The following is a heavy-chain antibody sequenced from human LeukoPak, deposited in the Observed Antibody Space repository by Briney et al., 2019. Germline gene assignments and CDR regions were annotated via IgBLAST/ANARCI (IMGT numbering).Heavy chain of an antibody. Sequence: SETLSLTCSVSGDSISSGDYYWSWIRQHPERGLEWIGYIYHSGSTFYNPSLKSRVIMSVDTSKNQFSLKLSSVTAADTAVYYCARAVGLVATTRIRFDPWGQGTLVTVSS. V-gene: IGHV4-31*03. D-gene: IGHD5-12*01. CDR3: ARAVGLVATTRIRFDP. J-gene: IGHJ5*02. CDR2: IYHSGST. CDR1: GDSISSGDYY.